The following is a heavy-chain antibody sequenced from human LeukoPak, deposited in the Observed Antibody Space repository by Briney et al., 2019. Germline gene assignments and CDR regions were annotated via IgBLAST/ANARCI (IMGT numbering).Heavy chain of an antibody. V-gene: IGHV3-66*01. CDR1: GFTVSSNY. CDR3: ARDQGSSWYPNYYYYMDV. J-gene: IGHJ6*03. D-gene: IGHD6-13*01. Sequence: GGSLRLSCAASGFTVSSNYMSWVRQAPGKGLEWVSVIYSGGSTYYADSVKGRFTISRDNSKNTLYLQMNSLRAEDTAVYYCARDQGSSWYPNYYYYMDVWGKGTTVTVSS. CDR2: IYSGGST.